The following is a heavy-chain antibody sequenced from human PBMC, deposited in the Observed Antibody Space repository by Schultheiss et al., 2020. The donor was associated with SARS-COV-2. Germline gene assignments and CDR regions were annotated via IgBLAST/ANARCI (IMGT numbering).Heavy chain of an antibody. J-gene: IGHJ4*02. Sequence: SETLSLTCAVSGGSISSSNWWSWVRQPPGKGLEWIGYIYYSGSTYFNPSLKSRVTISVDTSKNQFSLKLTSVTAPDTAVYYCARHGPPRDSSSWYFDYWGQGTLVTVSS. CDR3: ARHGPPRDSSSWYFDY. CDR1: GGSISSSNW. CDR2: IYYSGST. D-gene: IGHD6-13*01. V-gene: IGHV4-4*02.